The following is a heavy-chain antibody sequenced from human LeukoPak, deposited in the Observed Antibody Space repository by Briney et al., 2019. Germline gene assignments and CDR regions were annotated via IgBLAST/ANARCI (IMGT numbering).Heavy chain of an antibody. Sequence: PGGSLRPSCAASGFTFSSYGMHWVRQAPGKGLEWVAVIWYDGSNKYYADSVKGRFTISRDNSKNTLYLQMNSLRAEDTAVYYCARTMYSSGWPYYYGMDVWGQGTTVTVSS. J-gene: IGHJ6*02. V-gene: IGHV3-33*01. CDR2: IWYDGSNK. CDR1: GFTFSSYG. D-gene: IGHD6-19*01. CDR3: ARTMYSSGWPYYYGMDV.